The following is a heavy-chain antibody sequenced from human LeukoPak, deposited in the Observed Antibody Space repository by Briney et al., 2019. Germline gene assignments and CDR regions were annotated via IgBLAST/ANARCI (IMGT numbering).Heavy chain of an antibody. CDR1: GGTFSSYA. CDR2: ISAYDGNT. J-gene: IGHJ4*02. V-gene: IGHV1-18*01. Sequence: ASVKVSCKASGGTFSSYAISWVRQAPGQGLEWRGWISAYDGNTNSAQKFQGRVIMTTDTSASTAYMEVRSLRPDDTAVYYCVRDGYGSGKGFFDYWGQGTLVTVSS. D-gene: IGHD3-10*01. CDR3: VRDGYGSGKGFFDY.